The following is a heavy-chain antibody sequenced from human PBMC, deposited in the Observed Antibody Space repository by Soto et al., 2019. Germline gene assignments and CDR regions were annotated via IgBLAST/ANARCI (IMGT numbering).Heavy chain of an antibody. Sequence: QVQLVQSGAEVKKPGASVKVSCKASGYNFISYGISWVRQAPGQGLEWMGWISAYNGNTNYAQKLQGRVPMTKDTSTNTDCMELRSLRTEDTVVYYCARGWVGAYVYYFDYGGHGTMFTVSS. CDR3: ARGWVGAYVYYFDY. J-gene: IGHJ4*01. CDR1: GYNFISYG. D-gene: IGHD3-10*01. CDR2: ISAYNGNT. V-gene: IGHV1-18*01.